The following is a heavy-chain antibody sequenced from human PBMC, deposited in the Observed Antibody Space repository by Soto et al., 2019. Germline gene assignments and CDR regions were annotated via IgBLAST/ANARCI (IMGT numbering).Heavy chain of an antibody. CDR2: INHSGST. D-gene: IGHD3-9*01. J-gene: IGHJ6*03. V-gene: IGHV4-34*01. Sequence: SETLSLTCAVYGGSFSGYYWSWIRQPTGKGPEWIGEINHSGSTNYNPSLKSRVTISVDTSKNQFSLKLSSVTAADTAVYYCARGHYDILTGYLNYYYYMDVWGKGTTVTVS. CDR3: ARGHYDILTGYLNYYYYMDV. CDR1: GGSFSGYY.